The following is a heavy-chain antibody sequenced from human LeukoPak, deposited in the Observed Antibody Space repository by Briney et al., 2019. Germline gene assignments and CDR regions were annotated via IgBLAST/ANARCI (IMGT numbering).Heavy chain of an antibody. V-gene: IGHV3-23*01. D-gene: IGHD2-2*01. CDR3: ARDLDCSSTSCYGRYYGMDV. CDR2: ISDSGGGT. J-gene: IGHJ6*02. CDR1: GFTFSIYA. Sequence: GGSLRLSCEASGFTFSIYAMSWVRQAPGKGLEWVSTISDSGGGTYYADSVKGRFAISRDNSKNTLYLQMNSLRAEDTAVYYCARDLDCSSTSCYGRYYGMDVWGQGTTVTVSS.